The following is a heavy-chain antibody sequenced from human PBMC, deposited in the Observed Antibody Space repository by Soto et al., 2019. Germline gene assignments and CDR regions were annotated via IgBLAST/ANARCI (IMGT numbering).Heavy chain of an antibody. D-gene: IGHD2-15*01. V-gene: IGHV3-23*01. Sequence: GGSLRLSCAASGFTFSAFAMSWVRQAPGKGLEWVSSVSGSGGDTYYADLVKGRFTISRDNSRNTLYLQMNSLRAEDTAVYYCATPKKDSPHYYMDVWGKGTTVTVSS. CDR3: ATPKKDSPHYYMDV. CDR2: VSGSGGDT. CDR1: GFTFSAFA. J-gene: IGHJ6*03.